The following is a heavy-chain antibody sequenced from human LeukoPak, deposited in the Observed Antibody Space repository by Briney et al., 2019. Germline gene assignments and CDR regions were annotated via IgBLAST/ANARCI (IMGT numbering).Heavy chain of an antibody. Sequence: ASVKVSCKASGYTFTGYYMHWVRQAPGQGLEWMGWINPNSGGTNYAQKFQGWVTMTRDTSISTAYMELSRLRSDDTAVYYCARDTAYYYDSSGYYPHFDYWGQGTLVTVSS. J-gene: IGHJ4*02. D-gene: IGHD3-22*01. CDR2: INPNSGGT. CDR3: ARDTAYYYDSSGYYPHFDY. V-gene: IGHV1-2*04. CDR1: GYTFTGYY.